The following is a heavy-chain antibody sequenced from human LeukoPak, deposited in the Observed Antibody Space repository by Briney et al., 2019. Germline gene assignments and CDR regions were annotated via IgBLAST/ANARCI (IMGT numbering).Heavy chain of an antibody. D-gene: IGHD3-9*01. CDR2: INHSGST. J-gene: IGHJ4*02. Sequence: SETLCLTCAVYGVSFSGYYWSWIRQPPGKGLEWIGEINHSGSTDYNPSLKNRVATSADESKNQFSLKLRSVSVADTAVYYCARGRGYDILTGSNFDYWGQGTLVTVSS. CDR3: ARGRGYDILTGSNFDY. V-gene: IGHV4-34*01. CDR1: GVSFSGYY.